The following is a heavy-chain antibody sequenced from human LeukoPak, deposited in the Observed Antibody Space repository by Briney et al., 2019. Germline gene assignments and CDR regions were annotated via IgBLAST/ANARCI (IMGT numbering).Heavy chain of an antibody. CDR2: IYYSGDT. CDR3: ARELGRAFDI. D-gene: IGHD3-3*02. Sequence: SETLSLTCTVSGGSISTYHWSWIRQPPGKGLEWIGYIYYSGDTNQNPSLNSRATISADTSKNQFSLKLKSVTAADTAVYYCARELGRAFDIWGQGTVVTVSS. J-gene: IGHJ3*02. CDR1: GGSISTYH. V-gene: IGHV4-59*01.